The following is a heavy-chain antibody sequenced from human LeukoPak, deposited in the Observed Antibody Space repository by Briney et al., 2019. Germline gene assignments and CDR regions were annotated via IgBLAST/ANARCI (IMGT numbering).Heavy chain of an antibody. J-gene: IGHJ4*02. CDR3: AKDFYGDYVDGAIDY. D-gene: IGHD4-17*01. CDR2: ISWNSGSI. CDR1: GFTFDDYA. Sequence: SLRLSCAASGFTFDDYAMHWVRQAPGKGLEWVSGISWNSGSIGYADSVKGRFTISRDNAKNSLYLQMNSLRAEDTALYYCAKDFYGDYVDGAIDYWGQGTLITVSS. V-gene: IGHV3-9*01.